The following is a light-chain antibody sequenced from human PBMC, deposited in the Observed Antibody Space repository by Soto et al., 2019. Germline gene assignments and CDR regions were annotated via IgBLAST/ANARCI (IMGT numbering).Light chain of an antibody. V-gene: IGKV1-5*01. CDR2: DAS. J-gene: IGKJ1*01. CDR1: QSISSW. Sequence: DIQMTQSPSTLSASVGDRVTISCRASQSISSWLAWYQQKPGQAPKLLIYDASSLESGVPSRFSGSGFGTEFTLTISSLQPDDFATYYCQQYNSYSPWTFGQGTKVEIK. CDR3: QQYNSYSPWT.